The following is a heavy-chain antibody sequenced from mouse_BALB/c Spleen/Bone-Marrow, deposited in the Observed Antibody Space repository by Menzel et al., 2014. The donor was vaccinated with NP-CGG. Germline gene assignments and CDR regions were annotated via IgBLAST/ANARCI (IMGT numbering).Heavy chain of an antibody. V-gene: IGHV14-3*02. CDR3: ARRGDIYYGSSAWFAY. Sequence: VQLQQSGAELVKPGASVKLSCTASGFNIKDTYLRWVKQRPEQGLEWIGRIDPANGNTEYDPKFQGKATITADTSSNTAYLQLSSLTSEDTAVYYCARRGDIYYGSSAWFAYWGQGTLVTVSA. D-gene: IGHD1-1*01. CDR2: IDPANGNT. CDR1: GFNIKDTY. J-gene: IGHJ3*01.